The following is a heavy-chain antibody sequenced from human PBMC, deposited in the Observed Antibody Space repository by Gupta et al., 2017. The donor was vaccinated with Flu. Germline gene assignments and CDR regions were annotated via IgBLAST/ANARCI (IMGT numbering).Heavy chain of an antibody. Sequence: QVQLQESGPGQVKPSETLSLTCTVSGASMSVYYWAWIRQSPGRGLEWIGYIHHTGRTSYNPSLNTRVTTSIDTSKSQFSLKLHSMTAADTGVYYCARTVNWGLMYFFDFWGQGTLVTVSS. CDR3: ARTVNWGLMYFFDF. D-gene: IGHD7-27*01. CDR2: IHHTGRT. V-gene: IGHV4-59*08. CDR1: GASMSVYY. J-gene: IGHJ4*02.